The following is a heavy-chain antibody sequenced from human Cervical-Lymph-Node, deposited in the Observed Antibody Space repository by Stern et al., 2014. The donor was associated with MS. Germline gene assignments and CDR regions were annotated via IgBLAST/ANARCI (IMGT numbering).Heavy chain of an antibody. CDR2: IKPKTAGGTT. J-gene: IGHJ5*02. CDR3: TTDEVANFAH. Sequence: EVQLEQSGGGLVKPGGSLRLSCAASGFIFSKAWKTWVRQTQRKGLAWVGRIKPKTAGGTTNYSTTVQGRFTISIEASKKLPILHMNSLKTEDTALYYCTTDEVANFAHWGQGILVTV. CDR1: GFIFSKAW. V-gene: IGHV3-15*01.